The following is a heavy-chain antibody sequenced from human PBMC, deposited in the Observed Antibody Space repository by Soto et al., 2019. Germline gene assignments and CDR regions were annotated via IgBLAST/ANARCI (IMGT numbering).Heavy chain of an antibody. J-gene: IGHJ4*02. Sequence: ASVKVSCKASGYTFTSYYMHWVRQAPGQGLEWMGIINPSGGSTSYAQKFQGRVTMTRDTSTSTVYMELSSLRSEDTAVYYCARAYSSGWYRHRGYYFDYWGQGTLVTVSS. CDR2: INPSGGST. CDR3: ARAYSSGWYRHRGYYFDY. V-gene: IGHV1-46*01. CDR1: GYTFTSYY. D-gene: IGHD6-19*01.